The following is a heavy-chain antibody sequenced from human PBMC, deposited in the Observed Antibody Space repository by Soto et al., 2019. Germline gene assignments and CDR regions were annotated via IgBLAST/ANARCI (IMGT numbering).Heavy chain of an antibody. CDR2: IYYSGSS. D-gene: IGHD2-15*01. J-gene: IGHJ5*02. CDR1: GGSISSYY. Sequence: SETLSLTCTVSGGSISSYYWSWIRQPPGKGLEWIGYIYYSGSSNHNPSLKSRVTISVDTSKNQFSLKLSSVTAADTAVYYCAREVGYCSGGSCYSGNWFDPWGQGTLVTVSS. V-gene: IGHV4-59*01. CDR3: AREVGYCSGGSCYSGNWFDP.